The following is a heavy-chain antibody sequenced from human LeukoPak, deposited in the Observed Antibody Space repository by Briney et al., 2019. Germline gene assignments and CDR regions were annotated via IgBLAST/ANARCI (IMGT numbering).Heavy chain of an antibody. CDR1: GYTFTSYG. Sequence: ASVKVSCKASGYTFTSYGISWVRQAPGQGLEWMGWISAYNGNTNYAQKLQGRVTMATDTSTSTAYMELRSLRSDDTAVYYCARAATSYDSTKYFQHWGQGTLVTVSS. D-gene: IGHD3-22*01. CDR2: ISAYNGNT. V-gene: IGHV1-18*01. CDR3: ARAATSYDSTKYFQH. J-gene: IGHJ1*01.